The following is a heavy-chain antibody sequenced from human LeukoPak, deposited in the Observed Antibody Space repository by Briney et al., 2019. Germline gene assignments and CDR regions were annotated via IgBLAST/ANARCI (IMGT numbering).Heavy chain of an antibody. CDR1: GFTFSSYA. V-gene: IGHV3-23*01. CDR3: AKSSGGYYYYYYGMDV. D-gene: IGHD6-19*01. Sequence: GGSLRLSCAASGFTFSSYAISWVRQAPGKGLEWVSAISGSGGSTYYADSVKGRFTISRDNSKNTLYLQMNSLRAEDTAVYYCAKSSGGYYYYYYGMDVWGQGTTVTVSS. J-gene: IGHJ6*02. CDR2: ISGSGGST.